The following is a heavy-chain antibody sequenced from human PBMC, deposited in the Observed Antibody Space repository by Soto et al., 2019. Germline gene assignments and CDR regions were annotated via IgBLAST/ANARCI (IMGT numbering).Heavy chain of an antibody. CDR1: GSTFSDSY. J-gene: IGHJ4*02. CDR2: ISSSGSTI. D-gene: IGHD3-10*02. CDR3: ARLHFPRGLFAT. V-gene: IGHV3-11*01. Sequence: QVQLVESGGGLVKPGGSLRLSCAASGSTFSDSYMSWIRQAPGKGLEWVSYISSSGSTIYYADSVKGRFTISRDNAKNSLYLQMTSLRAVDSSVYYCARLHFPRGLFATGGQGTLLTVSP.